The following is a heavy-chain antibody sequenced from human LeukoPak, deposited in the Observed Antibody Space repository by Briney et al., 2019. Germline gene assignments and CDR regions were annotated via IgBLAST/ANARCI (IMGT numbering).Heavy chain of an antibody. CDR2: IIPIFGTA. CDR3: ARDIAVAEGFDY. CDR1: GGTFSSYA. Sequence: ASVKVSCKASGGTFSSYAISWVRQAPGQGHEWMGRIIPIFGTANYAQKFQGRVTITTDESTSTAYMELSSLRSEDTAVYYCARDIAVAEGFDYWGQGTLVTVSS. D-gene: IGHD6-19*01. J-gene: IGHJ4*02. V-gene: IGHV1-69*05.